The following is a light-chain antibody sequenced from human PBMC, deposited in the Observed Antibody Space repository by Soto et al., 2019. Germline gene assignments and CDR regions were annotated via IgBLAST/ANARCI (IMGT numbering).Light chain of an antibody. Sequence: DMQLSQSPSSLSASVGDRVTITCRASQSISSYLNWYQQKPGKAPKLLIYAASSLQSGVPSRFSGSGSGTDFTLTISSLQPEDFATYYCRQSYSTPYTFGQGTKLDIK. CDR3: RQSYSTPYT. V-gene: IGKV1-39*01. J-gene: IGKJ2*01. CDR2: AAS. CDR1: QSISSY.